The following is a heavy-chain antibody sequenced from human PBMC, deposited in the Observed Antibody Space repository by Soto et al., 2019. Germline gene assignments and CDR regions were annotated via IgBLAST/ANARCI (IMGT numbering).Heavy chain of an antibody. CDR3: ASTRHVATIGPAPLDFDY. CDR1: GYTFSSYA. CDR2: IIPIFGTA. V-gene: IGHV1-69*13. Sequence: QVQLVQSGAEVKKPGASVKVSCKASGYTFSSYAISWVRQAPGQGLEWMGWIIPIFGTANYAQKFQGRGTMTADKSTSTAYMELSSRRSEDTAVDYCASTRHVATIGPAPLDFDYWGQGTLVTVSS. D-gene: IGHD5-12*01. J-gene: IGHJ4*02.